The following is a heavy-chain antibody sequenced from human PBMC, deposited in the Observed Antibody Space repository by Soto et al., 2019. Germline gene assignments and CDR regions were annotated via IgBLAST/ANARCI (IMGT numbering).Heavy chain of an antibody. J-gene: IGHJ6*02. Sequence: PXESLNISCKGSGYSFTSYWISWVRQMPGKGLEWMGRIDPSDSYTNYSPSFQGHVTISADKSISTAYLQWSSLKASDTAMYYCARLSEWLSYYYGMDAWGQGTTVTVSS. CDR2: IDPSDSYT. V-gene: IGHV5-10-1*01. D-gene: IGHD3-3*01. CDR1: GYSFTSYW. CDR3: ARLSEWLSYYYGMDA.